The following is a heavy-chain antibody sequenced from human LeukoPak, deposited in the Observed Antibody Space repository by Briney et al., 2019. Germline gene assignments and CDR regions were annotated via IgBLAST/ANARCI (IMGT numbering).Heavy chain of an antibody. CDR1: GGSVSSGSYY. D-gene: IGHD2-2*01. CDR2: IYYSGST. CDR3: AVGGYCSSTSCYVPQYGMDV. Sequence: PSETLSLTCTVSGGSVSSGSYYWSWIRQPPGKGLEWIGYIYYSGSTNYNPSLKSRVTISVDTSKNQFSPKLSSVTAADTAVYYCAVGGYCSSTSCYVPQYGMDVWGKGTTITVSS. J-gene: IGHJ6*04. V-gene: IGHV4-61*01.